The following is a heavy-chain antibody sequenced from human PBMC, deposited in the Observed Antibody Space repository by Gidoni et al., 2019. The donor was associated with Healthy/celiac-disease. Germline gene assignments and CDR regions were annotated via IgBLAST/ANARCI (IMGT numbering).Heavy chain of an antibody. V-gene: IGHV3-11*06. CDR3: ARGGLAAAFDY. CDR1: GFTFSAYY. CDR2: ISSSSSYT. J-gene: IGHJ4*02. Sequence: QVQLVESGGGLFTPGGSLRRSCEASGFTFSAYYMSWIRQAPGKGLEWVSYISSSSSYTNYADSVKGRFTISRDNAKNSLYLQMNSLRAEDTAVYYCARGGLAAAFDYWGQGTLVTVSS.